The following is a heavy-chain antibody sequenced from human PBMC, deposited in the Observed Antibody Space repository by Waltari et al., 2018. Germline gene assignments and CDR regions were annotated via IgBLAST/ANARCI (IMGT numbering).Heavy chain of an antibody. CDR3: ATGRRPWYSSSWYPL. CDR2: VDPEDGET. J-gene: IGHJ4*02. D-gene: IGHD6-13*01. Sequence: EVQLVQSGAEVKKPGATVEITCKDSGYTFTDYYMPRVQQAPGKGLVWMGLVDPEDGETIYAEKFQGRVTITADTSTDTAYMELSSLRSEDTAVYYCATGRRPWYSSSWYPLWGQGTLVTVSS. CDR1: GYTFTDYY. V-gene: IGHV1-69-2*01.